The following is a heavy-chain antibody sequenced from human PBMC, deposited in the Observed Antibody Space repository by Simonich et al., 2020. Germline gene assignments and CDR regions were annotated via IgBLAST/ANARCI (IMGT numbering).Heavy chain of an antibody. D-gene: IGHD6-19*01. J-gene: IGHJ6*02. CDR2: ISSSSSYI. CDR3: ARWIAVAGTGAYGMDV. V-gene: IGHV3-21*01. Sequence: EVQLVESGGGLVKPGGSLRLSCAASGFTFSSYSMNWVRQAPGKGLEWVSSISSSSSYIYYADAVKGRFNISRDNAKNSLYLQMTSLRAEDTAVYYCARWIAVAGTGAYGMDVWGQGTTVTVSS. CDR1: GFTFSSYS.